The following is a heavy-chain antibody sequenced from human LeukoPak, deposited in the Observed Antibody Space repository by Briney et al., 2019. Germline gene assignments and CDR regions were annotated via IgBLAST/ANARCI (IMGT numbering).Heavy chain of an antibody. J-gene: IGHJ6*03. V-gene: IGHV3-48*01. CDR3: AREAARRTFGYYMDV. Sequence: GGSLRLSCAASGFTFSSYSMNWVRQAPGRGLEWLSFVSSRSTTFFYEDSVKGRFIVSRDNAKNSLFLEMSSLRAEDTAVYYCAREAARRTFGYYMDVWGKGTTVTVSS. CDR1: GFTFSSYS. D-gene: IGHD6-6*01. CDR2: VSSRSTTF.